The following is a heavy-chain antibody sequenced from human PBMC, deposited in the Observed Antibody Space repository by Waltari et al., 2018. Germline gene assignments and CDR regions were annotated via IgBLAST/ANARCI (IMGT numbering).Heavy chain of an antibody. CDR2: IYYSGST. D-gene: IGHD1-26*01. CDR1: GGSISSSSYY. J-gene: IGHJ3*02. CDR3: ARPYSGSYEGAFDI. Sequence: QLQLQESGPGLVKPSETLSLTCTVSGGSISSSSYYWGWIRQPPGKGLEWIGSIYYSGSTYYNPSLKSRVTISVDTSKNQFSLKLSSVTAADTAVYYCARPYSGSYEGAFDIWGQGTMVTVSS. V-gene: IGHV4-39*01.